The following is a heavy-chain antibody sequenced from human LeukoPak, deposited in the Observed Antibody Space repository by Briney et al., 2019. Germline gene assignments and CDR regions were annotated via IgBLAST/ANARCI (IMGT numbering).Heavy chain of an antibody. CDR3: ARLNDGFDI. V-gene: IGHV3-21*01. J-gene: IGHJ3*02. CDR1: GFTFSLYS. Sequence: GGSPRLSCAASGFTFSLYSMNWVRQAPGKGLEWVSSISSSGTYIYYADSVRGRFTISRDNAKHSLYLQMNSLRAEDTAVHYCARLNDGFDIWGQGTMVTVSS. CDR2: ISSSGTYI.